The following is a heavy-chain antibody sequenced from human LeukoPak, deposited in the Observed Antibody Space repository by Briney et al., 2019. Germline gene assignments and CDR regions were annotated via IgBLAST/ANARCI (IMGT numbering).Heavy chain of an antibody. CDR2: IYYSGST. Sequence: SETLSLTCTVSGGSISSYYWSWIRQPPGKGLEWIGYIYYSGSTNYNPSLKSRVTISVDTSKNQFSLKLSSVTAADTAVYYCARDRGSSWLELFDPWGQGTLVTVSS. D-gene: IGHD6-13*01. CDR1: GGSISSYY. J-gene: IGHJ5*02. CDR3: ARDRGSSWLELFDP. V-gene: IGHV4-59*01.